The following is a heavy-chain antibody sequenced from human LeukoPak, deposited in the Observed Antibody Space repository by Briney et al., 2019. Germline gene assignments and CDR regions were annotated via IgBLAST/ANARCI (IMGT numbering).Heavy chain of an antibody. CDR3: ARDKSSSPYNWFDP. Sequence: SETLSLTCTLSGGSISSYYWTWIRQPPGKGLEWIGYIYYGGITNYNPSLRSRVTMSVDTSKNQFSLKLNSVTAADTAVYYCARDKSSSPYNWFDPWGQGTLATVSS. V-gene: IGHV4-59*12. J-gene: IGHJ5*02. CDR1: GGSISSYY. CDR2: IYYGGIT. D-gene: IGHD6-13*01.